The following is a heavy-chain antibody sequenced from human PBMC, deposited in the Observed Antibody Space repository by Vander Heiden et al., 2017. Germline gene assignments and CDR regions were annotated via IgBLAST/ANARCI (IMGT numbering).Heavy chain of an antibody. CDR3: ASEMATRNDAFDI. Sequence: QLQLQESAPGLVKPSETLSLTCTVSGGSISSSSYYWGWIRQPPGKGLEWIGSIYYSGSTYYNPSLKSRVTISVDTSKNQFSLKLSSVTAADTAVYYCASEMATRNDAFDIWGQGTMVTVSS. CDR2: IYYSGST. J-gene: IGHJ3*02. D-gene: IGHD5-12*01. V-gene: IGHV4-39*01. CDR1: GGSISSSSYY.